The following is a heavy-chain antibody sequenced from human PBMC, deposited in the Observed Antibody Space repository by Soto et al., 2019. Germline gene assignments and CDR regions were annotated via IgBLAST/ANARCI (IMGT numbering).Heavy chain of an antibody. J-gene: IGHJ5*02. CDR3: ALSPHYGGNSGTFDP. CDR1: CGSIISYY. V-gene: IGHV4-59*01. CDR2: IYYSGST. D-gene: IGHD1-26*01. Sequence: SETLSLTCTFSCGSIISYYWSWIRKPPGKGLEWIGYIYYSGSTNYNPSLKSRVTISVDTSKNQFSLKLSSVTAADTAVYYCALSPHYGGNSGTFDPWGQGTLVTVSS.